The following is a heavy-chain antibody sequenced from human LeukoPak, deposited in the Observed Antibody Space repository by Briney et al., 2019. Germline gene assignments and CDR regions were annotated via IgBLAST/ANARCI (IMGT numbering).Heavy chain of an antibody. CDR1: GGTFSSYA. CDR2: IIPIFGTA. J-gene: IGHJ4*02. Sequence: SVKVSCKASGGTFSSYAISWVRQAPGQGLEWMGGIIPIFGTANYAQKFQGRVTITADKSTSTAYMELSSLRSEDTAVYYCARGRRYSGYAGVWGQGTLVTVSS. V-gene: IGHV1-69*06. CDR3: ARGRRYSGYAGV. D-gene: IGHD5-12*01.